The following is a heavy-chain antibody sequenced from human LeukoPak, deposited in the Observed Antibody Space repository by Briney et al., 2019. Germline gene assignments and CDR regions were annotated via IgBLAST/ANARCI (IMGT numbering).Heavy chain of an antibody. V-gene: IGHV4-30-4*01. CDR1: GGSISSGDYY. Sequence: PSETLSLTCTVSGGSISSGDYYWSWIRQPPGKGLEWIGYIYYSGSTYYNPSLKSRVTISVDTSKNQFSLRLSSVTAADTAVYLCARYVVSGSGRYYFDYWGQGSLVTVSS. CDR2: IYYSGST. J-gene: IGHJ4*02. CDR3: ARYVVSGSGRYYFDY. D-gene: IGHD3-10*01.